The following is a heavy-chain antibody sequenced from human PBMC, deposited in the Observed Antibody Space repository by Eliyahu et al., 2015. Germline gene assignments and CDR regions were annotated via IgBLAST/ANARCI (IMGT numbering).Heavy chain of an antibody. V-gene: IGHV4-4*08. J-gene: IGHJ3*02. Sequence: QVQLQESGPGLVKPSETXSLTCTVXXGSXYGFFYNWIRQTPGEGLEWIGYISPSGSTNYNPSLKSRVTISVDTSKNQMSLKLSSVTAADTAVYYCARSGWLYSSSDDAFDIWGQGTLVTVSS. CDR2: ISPSGST. D-gene: IGHD6-6*01. CDR1: XGSXYGFF. CDR3: ARSGWLYSSSDDAFDI.